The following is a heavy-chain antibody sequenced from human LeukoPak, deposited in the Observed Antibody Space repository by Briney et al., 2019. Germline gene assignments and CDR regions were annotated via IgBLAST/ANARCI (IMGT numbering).Heavy chain of an antibody. CDR1: GYTLTELS. D-gene: IGHD3-10*01. CDR3: ARVGNYGSGSHYKKEFDP. V-gene: IGHV1-24*01. Sequence: ASVRVSCKVSGYTLTELSMHWVRQAPGKGLEWMGGFDPEDGETIYAQKFQGRVTMTEDTSTDTAYMELNSLRAEDTAVYYCARVGNYGSGSHYKKEFDPWGQGTLVTVSS. J-gene: IGHJ5*02. CDR2: FDPEDGET.